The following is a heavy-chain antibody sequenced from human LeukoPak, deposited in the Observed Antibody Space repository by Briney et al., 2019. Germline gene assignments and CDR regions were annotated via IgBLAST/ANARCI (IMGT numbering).Heavy chain of an antibody. V-gene: IGHV3-66*02. CDR2: IYSGGST. J-gene: IGHJ4*02. CDR3: ARGQIKLDY. CDR1: RFTFSSYA. Sequence: GGSLRLSCAASRFTFSSYAMSWVRQAPGKGLEWVSVIYSGGSTYYADSVKGRFTISRDNSKNTLHLQMNSLGPEDTAVYYCARGQIKLDYWGQGALVTVSS.